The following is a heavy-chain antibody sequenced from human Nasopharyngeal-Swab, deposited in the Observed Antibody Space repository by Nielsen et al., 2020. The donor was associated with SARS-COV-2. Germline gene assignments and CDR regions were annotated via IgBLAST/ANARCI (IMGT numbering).Heavy chain of an antibody. CDR1: GGSISRNDYY. CDR2: IYSGGSS. V-gene: IGHV4-39*07. CDR3: ARAPCPRPVAGTGNFDY. J-gene: IGHJ4*02. Sequence: SETLSLTCSVSGGSISRNDYYWGWIRQPPGKELEWIGTIYSGGSSYYHPCLHSLLTMSLDTSKNQFSLKLRSVTAADTAVYYCARAPCPRPVAGTGNFDYWGQGTLVTVSS. D-gene: IGHD6-19*01.